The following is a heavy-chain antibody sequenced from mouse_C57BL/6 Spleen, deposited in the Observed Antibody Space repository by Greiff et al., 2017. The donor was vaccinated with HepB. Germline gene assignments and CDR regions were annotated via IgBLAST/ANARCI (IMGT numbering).Heavy chain of an antibody. Sequence: EVNVVESGGGLVKPGGSLKLSCAASGFTFSDYGMHWVRQAPEKGLEWVAYISSGSSTIYYADTVKGRFTISRDNAKNTLFLQMTSLRSEDTAMYYCASNYYGSSYEDAMDYWGQGTSVTVSS. D-gene: IGHD1-1*01. CDR1: GFTFSDYG. CDR3: ASNYYGSSYEDAMDY. CDR2: ISSGSSTI. V-gene: IGHV5-17*01. J-gene: IGHJ4*01.